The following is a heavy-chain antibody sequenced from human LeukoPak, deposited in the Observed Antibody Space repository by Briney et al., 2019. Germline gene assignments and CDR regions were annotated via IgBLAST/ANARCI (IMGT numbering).Heavy chain of an antibody. J-gene: IGHJ4*02. CDR2: IKQDGSEK. CDR1: GFTFSSYW. D-gene: IGHD3-22*01. V-gene: IGHV3-7*01. CDR3: ARAAPTRPLIGSGADY. Sequence: GGSLRLSCAASGFTFSSYWMSGVRQAPGKGLEWVANIKQDGSEKYYVDSVKGRFTISRDNAKNPLYLQMNSMRAEDTAVYYCARAAPTRPLIGSGADYWGQGIQVTVSS.